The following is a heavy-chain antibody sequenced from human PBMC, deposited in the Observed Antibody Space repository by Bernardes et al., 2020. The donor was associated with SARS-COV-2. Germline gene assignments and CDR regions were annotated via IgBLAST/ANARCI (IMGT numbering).Heavy chain of an antibody. V-gene: IGHV1-24*01. CDR3: ATGVGQFYDTSAAGFDI. CDR1: GYTLTELS. J-gene: IGHJ3*02. D-gene: IGHD3-22*01. Sequence: ASVKVSCKVSGYTLTELSMHWVRQAPGNGLEWMGGSDPEDGETIYAQKFQGRVTMTEDTSADTAFMELSSLRSEDTAVYYCATGVGQFYDTSAAGFDIWGQGTMVTVSS. CDR2: SDPEDGET.